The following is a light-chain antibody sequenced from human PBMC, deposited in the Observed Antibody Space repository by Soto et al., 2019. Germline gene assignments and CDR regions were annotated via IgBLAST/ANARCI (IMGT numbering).Light chain of an antibody. Sequence: EIVMTQSPATLSVSPGEVVTLSCWASQNIRSSLSWYQQKPGQAPRLLIYGASIRATGVPATFSGSGSGTEFTLSISSLQSEYLGVYYCQQDSSWPLTFGGGTKVDI. J-gene: IGKJ4*01. CDR1: QNIRSS. CDR2: GAS. CDR3: QQDSSWPLT. V-gene: IGKV3-15*01.